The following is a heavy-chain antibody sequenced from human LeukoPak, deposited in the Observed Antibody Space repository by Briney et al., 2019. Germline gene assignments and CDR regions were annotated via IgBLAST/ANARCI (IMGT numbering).Heavy chain of an antibody. J-gene: IGHJ4*02. CDR3: AKGGLWEVAADYFDY. CDR1: GFTFSTYN. CDR2: ITSSSSYT. V-gene: IGHV3-21*04. D-gene: IGHD6-13*01. Sequence: MSGGSLRLSCAASGFTFSTYNMNWVRQAPGKGLEWVSSITSSSSYTFYADSVKGRFTISRDNAKNSLYLQMNSLRAEDTALYYCAKGGLWEVAADYFDYWGQGTLVTVSS.